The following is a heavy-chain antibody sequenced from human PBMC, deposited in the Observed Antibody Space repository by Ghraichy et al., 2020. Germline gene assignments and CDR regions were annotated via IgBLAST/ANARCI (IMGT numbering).Heavy chain of an antibody. Sequence: SETLSLTCAVYGGSFSGYYWSWIRQPPGKGLEWIGEINHSGSTNYNPSLKSRVTISVDTSKNQFSLKLSSVTAADTAVYYCARVLGLGDFWSGYHRYYFDYWGQGTLVTVSS. J-gene: IGHJ4*02. CDR3: ARVLGLGDFWSGYHRYYFDY. CDR2: INHSGST. V-gene: IGHV4-34*01. CDR1: GGSFSGYY. D-gene: IGHD3-3*01.